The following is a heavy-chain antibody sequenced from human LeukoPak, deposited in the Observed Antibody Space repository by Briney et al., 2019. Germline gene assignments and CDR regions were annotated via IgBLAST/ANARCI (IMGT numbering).Heavy chain of an antibody. CDR3: ARERGESLWIGNAFDI. CDR2: FIPIFGTA. Sequence: GASVKVSCKASGGTFSSYAISWVRQAPGQGLEWVGGFIPIFGTANYAQKFQGRVTITTGESTSTAYMELSSLRSEDTAVYYCARERGESLWIGNAFDIWGQGTMVTVSS. V-gene: IGHV1-69*05. D-gene: IGHD3-3*01. J-gene: IGHJ3*02. CDR1: GGTFSSYA.